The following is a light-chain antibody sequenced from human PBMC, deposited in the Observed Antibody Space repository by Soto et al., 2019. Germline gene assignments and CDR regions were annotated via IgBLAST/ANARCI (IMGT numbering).Light chain of an antibody. CDR2: AAS. J-gene: IGKJ4*01. CDR3: QQSYSTPQLT. CDR1: QSIGIY. Sequence: DIQMTQSPSSLSASVGDRVTITCRASQSIGIYLNWYQQKPGKAPKLLIYAASNLQSGVPSRFSGSGSGTDFTLTISSLQPEDSATYSCQQSYSTPQLTFGGGTEVEIK. V-gene: IGKV1-39*01.